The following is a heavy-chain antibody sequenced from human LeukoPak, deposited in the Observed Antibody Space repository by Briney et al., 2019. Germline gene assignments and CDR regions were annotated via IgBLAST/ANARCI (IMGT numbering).Heavy chain of an antibody. CDR2: IDPSDSYT. Sequence: ESLKISCKGSGYSFTNYWIGWVRQMPGKGLEWMGRIDPSDSYTNYSPSFQGHVTISADKSISTAYLQWSSLKASDTAMYYCARVRPAGYYYYGMDVWGQGTTVTVSS. D-gene: IGHD1-1*01. J-gene: IGHJ6*02. CDR3: ARVRPAGYYYYGMDV. V-gene: IGHV5-10-1*01. CDR1: GYSFTNYW.